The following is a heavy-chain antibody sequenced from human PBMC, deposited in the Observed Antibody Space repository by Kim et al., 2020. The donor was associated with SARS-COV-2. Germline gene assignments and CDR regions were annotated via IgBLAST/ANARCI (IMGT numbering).Heavy chain of an antibody. Sequence: GGSLRLSCSASGFTFSSYAMHWVRQAPGKGLEYVSAISSNGGSTYYADSVKGRFTISRDNSKNTLYLQMSSLRAEDTAVYYCVKDARVYDFWSGYYYYYYGMDVWGQGTTVTVSS. D-gene: IGHD3-3*01. J-gene: IGHJ6*02. CDR1: GFTFSSYA. V-gene: IGHV3-64D*06. CDR2: ISSNGGST. CDR3: VKDARVYDFWSGYYYYYYGMDV.